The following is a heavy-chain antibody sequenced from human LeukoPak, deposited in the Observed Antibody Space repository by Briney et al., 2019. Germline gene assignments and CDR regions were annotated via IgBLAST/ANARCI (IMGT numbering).Heavy chain of an antibody. CDR3: ARVRCTSCYADFDY. D-gene: IGHD2-2*01. J-gene: IGHJ4*02. Sequence: GGSLRLSCAASGFTFSSYSMNWVRQAPGKGLEWVSSIGSSSSYIYYADSVKGRFTISRDNAKNSLYLQMNSLRAEDTAVYYCARVRCTSCYADFDYWGQGTLVTVSS. V-gene: IGHV3-21*01. CDR1: GFTFSSYS. CDR2: IGSSSSYI.